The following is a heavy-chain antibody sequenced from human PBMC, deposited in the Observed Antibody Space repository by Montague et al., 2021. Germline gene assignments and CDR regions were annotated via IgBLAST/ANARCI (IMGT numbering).Heavy chain of an antibody. Sequence: LRLSCAASGFSFSSYWMHWVRQAPGKGLLWVSRITLDGSSTTFADSVKGRFTTSRDNAKATPYLQMNSLRVEDTAVYYCARNLASAAPGAFDIWGQGTMVTVSS. J-gene: IGHJ3*02. CDR2: ITLDGSST. CDR3: ARNLASAAPGAFDI. CDR1: GFSFSSYW. D-gene: IGHD6-13*01. V-gene: IGHV3-74*01.